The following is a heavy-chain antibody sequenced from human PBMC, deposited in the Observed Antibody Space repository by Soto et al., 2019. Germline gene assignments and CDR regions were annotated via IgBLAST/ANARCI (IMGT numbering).Heavy chain of an antibody. V-gene: IGHV3-74*01. CDR3: AREEAVAGRAFDI. CDR1: GFTFSSYW. CDR2: INSDGSST. D-gene: IGHD6-19*01. Sequence: EVQLVESGGGLVQPGGSLRLSCAASGFTFSSYWMHWVRQAPGKGLVWVSRINSDGSSTSYADSVKGRFAISRDNAKNTLYLQMNSLRAEDTAVYYCAREEAVAGRAFDIWGQGTMVTVSS. J-gene: IGHJ3*02.